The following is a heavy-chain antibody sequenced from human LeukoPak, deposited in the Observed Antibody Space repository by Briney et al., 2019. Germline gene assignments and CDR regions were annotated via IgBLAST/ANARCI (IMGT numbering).Heavy chain of an antibody. CDR3: ARGRYSSGCGMDV. Sequence: SVKVSCKASGGTFSSYAISWVRQAPGQGLEWMGGIIPIFGTANYAQKFQGRVTITADESTSTAYTELSSLRSEDTAVYYCARGRYSSGCGMDVWGQGTTVTVSS. CDR2: IIPIFGTA. J-gene: IGHJ6*02. D-gene: IGHD6-19*01. V-gene: IGHV1-69*01. CDR1: GGTFSSYA.